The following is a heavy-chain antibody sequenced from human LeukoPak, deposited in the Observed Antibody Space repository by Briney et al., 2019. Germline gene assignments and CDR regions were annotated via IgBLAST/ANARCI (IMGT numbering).Heavy chain of an antibody. CDR3: ARGRGSTSRY. CDR2: ITTDNGNT. J-gene: IGHJ4*02. CDR1: GYTFSNYG. D-gene: IGHD5-12*01. Sequence: ASVKVSCKASGYTFSNYGITWVRQAPGQGVEWMGWITTDNGNTNYAQNLQGRVTMTTDTSTSTAYMELRSLRSDDTAVYYCARGRGSTSRYWGQGTLVTVSS. V-gene: IGHV1-18*01.